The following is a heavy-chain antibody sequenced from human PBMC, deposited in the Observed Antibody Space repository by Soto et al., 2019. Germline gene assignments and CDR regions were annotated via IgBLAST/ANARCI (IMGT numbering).Heavy chain of an antibody. Sequence: ASVNVSCKTSGYNFTNFDINWVRQAPGRGLVWMGWMNPSSGETGSAQNFQGRVTMTSDISSRTFFRLLTSLRSEDTAIYYCARLAEYCNGIKCYSNFDFWGRGTQVTVSS. D-gene: IGHD2-15*01. CDR2: MNPSSGET. CDR1: GYNFTNFD. J-gene: IGHJ4*01. V-gene: IGHV1-8*01. CDR3: ARLAEYCNGIKCYSNFDF.